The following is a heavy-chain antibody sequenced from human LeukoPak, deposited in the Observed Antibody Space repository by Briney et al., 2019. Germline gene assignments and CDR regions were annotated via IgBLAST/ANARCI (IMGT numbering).Heavy chain of an antibody. D-gene: IGHD2-2*01. Sequence: PSETLSLTCTVSGGSISSGDYYWSWIRQPPGKGLEWIGYIYYSGSTYYNPSLKSRVTVSVDTSKNQFSLKPSSVTAADTAVYYCARGYFVVVPAARNWFDPWGQGTLVTVSS. CDR1: GGSISSGDYY. CDR2: IYYSGST. J-gene: IGHJ5*02. V-gene: IGHV4-30-4*01. CDR3: ARGYFVVVPAARNWFDP.